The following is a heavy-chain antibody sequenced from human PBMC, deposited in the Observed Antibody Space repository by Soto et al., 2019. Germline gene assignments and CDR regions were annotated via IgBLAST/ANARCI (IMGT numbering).Heavy chain of an antibody. V-gene: IGHV4-59*01. CDR3: ASSEVLGNWNFSLDY. CDR2: IYYSGST. CDR1: GGSISSYY. J-gene: IGHJ4*02. D-gene: IGHD1-7*01. Sequence: SETLSLTCTVSGGSISSYYWSWIRQPPGKGLEWIGYIYYSGSTNYNPSLKSRVPISVDTSKNQFSLKLSSVTAADTAVYYCASSEVLGNWNFSLDYWGQGTLVTVSS.